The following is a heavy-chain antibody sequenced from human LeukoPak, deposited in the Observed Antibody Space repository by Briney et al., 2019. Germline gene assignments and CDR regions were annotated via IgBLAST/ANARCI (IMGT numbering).Heavy chain of an antibody. CDR1: GYTFTSYG. V-gene: IGHV1-18*01. D-gene: IGHD3-22*01. CDR2: ISAYNGNT. J-gene: IGHJ4*02. CDR3: ARDLARLLYYYDSSGYDY. Sequence: ASVKVSCKASGYTFTSYGISWVRQAPGQGLEWMGWISAYNGNTNYAQKLQGRVTMTTDTSTSTAYMELRSLRSDDTAVYYCARDLARLLYYYDSSGYDYWGQGTLVTVSS.